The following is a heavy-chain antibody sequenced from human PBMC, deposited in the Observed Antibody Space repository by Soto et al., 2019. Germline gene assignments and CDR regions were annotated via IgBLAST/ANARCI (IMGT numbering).Heavy chain of an antibody. J-gene: IGHJ6*03. CDR3: ARLTQVDSSHYYMDA. D-gene: IGHD5-18*01. Sequence: QAQLLQSGGELKKSGASVKVSCKASGYTFNTYGISWVRQAPGQGLEWMAWISIHNGNTNFAQKFQGRVTLTTDTATSRGNMELRSLGSDDTAVYYCARLTQVDSSHYYMDAWGKGTTVNVSS. CDR1: GYTFNTYG. CDR2: ISIHNGNT. V-gene: IGHV1-18*04.